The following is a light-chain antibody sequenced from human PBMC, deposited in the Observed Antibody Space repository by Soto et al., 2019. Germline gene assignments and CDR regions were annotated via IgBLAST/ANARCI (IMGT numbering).Light chain of an antibody. CDR2: RTD. Sequence: QSVLTQPPSASGTPGQSVTISCSGSSSNIGSNFVYWYQQLPGTAPKLLIYRTDQRPSGVPDRFSGSKPGTSASLAISGLRSEDEADYYCAAWDNSLRWVFGGGTQLTVL. CDR1: SSNIGSNF. J-gene: IGLJ3*02. V-gene: IGLV1-47*01. CDR3: AAWDNSLRWV.